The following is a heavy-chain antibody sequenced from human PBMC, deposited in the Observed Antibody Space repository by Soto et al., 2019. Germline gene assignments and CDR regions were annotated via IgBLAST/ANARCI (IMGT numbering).Heavy chain of an antibody. CDR3: ASGPTDYYDNSGNYFLDY. CDR2: ISTYNGNT. Sequence: QVQLVQSGAEVKKPGASVKVSCKASGYTFTTYGMSWVRQAPGQGLDWMGWISTYNGNTKYAERLQGRVTMTTDTTTSTAYMELRSLTSDDTAVYYCASGPTDYYDNSGNYFLDYWGQGTLVTVSS. D-gene: IGHD3-22*01. J-gene: IGHJ4*02. CDR1: GYTFTTYG. V-gene: IGHV1-18*01.